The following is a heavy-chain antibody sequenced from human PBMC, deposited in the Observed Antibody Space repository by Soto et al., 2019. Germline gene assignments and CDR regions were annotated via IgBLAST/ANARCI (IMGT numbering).Heavy chain of an antibody. V-gene: IGHV3-23*01. CDR3: AKGSIEYSASIDY. CDR1: GFSFTSYA. J-gene: IGHJ4*02. D-gene: IGHD5-12*01. CDR2: ISSSGGSS. Sequence: EVHLLESGGGLVQPGGSLRLSCAASGFSFTSYAMIWVRQAPAKGLEWVSVISSSGGSSYFADSVKGRFTISRDNSKNMLYLEMNSLRAEDTAIYFCAKGSIEYSASIDYWGQGTLVIVSS.